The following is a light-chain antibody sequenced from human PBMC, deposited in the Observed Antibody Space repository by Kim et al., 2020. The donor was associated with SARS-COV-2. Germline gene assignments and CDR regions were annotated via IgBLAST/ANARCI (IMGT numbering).Light chain of an antibody. CDR3: QWYNSYSLLT. V-gene: IGKV1-5*03. CDR1: QSISSW. Sequence: SVGDRVTITCRASQSISSWLAWYQQKPGKAPKLLIYKASSLESGVPSRFSGSGSGTEFTLTISSLQPDDFATDSYQWYNSYSLLTFGGGTKVDIK. CDR2: KAS. J-gene: IGKJ4*01.